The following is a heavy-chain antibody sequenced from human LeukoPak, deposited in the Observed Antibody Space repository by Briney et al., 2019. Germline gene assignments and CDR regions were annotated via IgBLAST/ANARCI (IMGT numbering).Heavy chain of an antibody. V-gene: IGHV3-48*03. CDR3: ARDPPSSYGGYDYMDV. J-gene: IGHJ6*03. CDR1: GFTFSSYE. Sequence: GGSLRLSCAASGFTFSSYEMNWVRHAPGKGLEWVSYISSSGTTIYYGDSVKGRFTISRDNAKNSLYLHMNSLRAEDTAVYYYARDPPSSYGGYDYMDVWGKGTTVTVSS. D-gene: IGHD4/OR15-4a*01. CDR2: ISSSGTTI.